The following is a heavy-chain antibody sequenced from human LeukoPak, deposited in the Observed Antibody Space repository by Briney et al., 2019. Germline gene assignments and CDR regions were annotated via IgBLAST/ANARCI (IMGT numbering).Heavy chain of an antibody. CDR1: GGSISSYY. Sequence: SETLSLTCTVSGGSISSYYWSWIRQPPGKGLEWIGYIYYSGGTNYNPSLKSRVTISVDTSKNQFSLKLSSVTAADTALYYCARGGITVAGILDYWGQGTLVTVSS. CDR2: IYYSGGT. J-gene: IGHJ4*02. D-gene: IGHD6-19*01. V-gene: IGHV4-59*01. CDR3: ARGGITVAGILDY.